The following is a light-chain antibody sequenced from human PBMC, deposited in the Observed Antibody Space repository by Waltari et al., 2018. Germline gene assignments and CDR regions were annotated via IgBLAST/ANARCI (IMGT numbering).Light chain of an antibody. CDR1: ISNIGSNA. CDR2: KTN. V-gene: IGLV1-44*01. CDR3: AACDDSLNGQRV. J-gene: IGLJ3*02. Sequence: QSVLTQPPSASGVPGQRVTISCSGSISNIGSNAVSWYQQFPGTAPKLLIYKTNQLPSGGPGRFSGAKSGTAASRAISGLKSEDEADYYCAACDDSLNGQRVFGGGTKLTVL.